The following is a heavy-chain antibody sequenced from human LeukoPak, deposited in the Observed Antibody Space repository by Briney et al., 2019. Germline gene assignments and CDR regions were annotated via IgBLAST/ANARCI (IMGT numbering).Heavy chain of an antibody. V-gene: IGHV3-23*01. CDR2: ISGSGGTT. CDR1: GFTFSSYA. D-gene: IGHD3-3*01. Sequence: GGSLRLSCAASGFTFSSYAMSWVRQSPGKGLEWVSSISGSGGTTYYADSVKGRFTFSRANSKNTLYLQMNSLRAEDTAVYYCAKEATYDLWTGDSYYFDYWGQGTLVTVSS. CDR3: AKEATYDLWTGDSYYFDY. J-gene: IGHJ4*02.